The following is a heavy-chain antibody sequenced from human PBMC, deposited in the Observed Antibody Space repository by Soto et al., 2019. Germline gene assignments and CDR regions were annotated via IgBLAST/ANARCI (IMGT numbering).Heavy chain of an antibody. CDR3: ANLPLDDYGDYKFDY. J-gene: IGHJ4*02. CDR2: ISYDGSNK. CDR1: GFTFSSYG. Sequence: PVGSLRLSCAASGFTFSSYGMHWVRQAPGKGLEWVAVISYDGSNKYYADSVKGRFTISRDNSKNTLYLQMNSLRAEDTAVYYCANLPLDDYGDYKFDYWGQGTLVTVSS. D-gene: IGHD4-17*01. V-gene: IGHV3-30*18.